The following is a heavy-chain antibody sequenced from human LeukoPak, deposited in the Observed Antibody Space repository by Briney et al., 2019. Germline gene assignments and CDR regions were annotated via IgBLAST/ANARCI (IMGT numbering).Heavy chain of an antibody. D-gene: IGHD3-22*01. Sequence: PGGSLRLSCAASGFTFSSYGMSWVRRAPGKGLEWVSAISGSGGSTYYADSVKGRFTISRDNSKNTLYLQMNSLRAEDTAVYYCARDLGQYYDTSDNWFDPWGQGTLVTVSS. V-gene: IGHV3-23*01. J-gene: IGHJ5*02. CDR2: ISGSGGST. CDR3: ARDLGQYYDTSDNWFDP. CDR1: GFTFSSYG.